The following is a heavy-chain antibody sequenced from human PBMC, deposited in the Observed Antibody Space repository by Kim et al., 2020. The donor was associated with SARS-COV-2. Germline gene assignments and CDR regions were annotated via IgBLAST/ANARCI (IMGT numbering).Heavy chain of an antibody. CDR2: IKQDGSEK. V-gene: IGHV3-7*01. CDR1: GFTFSSYW. J-gene: IGHJ4*02. D-gene: IGHD3-10*01. Sequence: GGSLRLSCAASGFTFSSYWMSWVRQAPGKGLEWVANIKQDGSEKYYVDSVKGRFTISRDNAKNSLYLQMNSLRAEDTAVYYCARDRGDNYYGSGPQSYFDYXGQGTXVTXXS. CDR3: ARDRGDNYYGSGPQSYFDY.